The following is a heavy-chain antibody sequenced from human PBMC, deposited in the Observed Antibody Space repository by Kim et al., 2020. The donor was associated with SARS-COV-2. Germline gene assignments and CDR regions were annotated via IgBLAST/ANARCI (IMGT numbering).Heavy chain of an antibody. CDR2: ISSSSSYI. CDR1: GFTFSSYS. J-gene: IGHJ4*02. CDR3: ARVRRYCSSTSCYSSHFDY. D-gene: IGHD2-2*02. V-gene: IGHV3-21*01. Sequence: GGSLRLSCAASGFTFSSYSMNWVRQAPGKGLEWVSSISSSSSYIYYADSVKGRFTISRDNAKNSLYLQMNSLRAEDTAVYYCARVRRYCSSTSCYSSHFDYWGQGTLVTVSS.